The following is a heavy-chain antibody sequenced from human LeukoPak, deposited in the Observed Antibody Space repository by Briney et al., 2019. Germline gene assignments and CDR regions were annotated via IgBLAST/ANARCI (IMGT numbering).Heavy chain of an antibody. D-gene: IGHD4-23*01. Sequence: GASVKVSCKASGGTFSSYAISWVRQAPGQGLEWMGGIIPIFGTANYAQKFRGRVTITADESTSTAYMELSSLRSEDTAVYYCASKLAVDYYYYGMDVWGKGTTVTVSS. CDR2: IIPIFGTA. CDR3: ASKLAVDYYYYGMDV. J-gene: IGHJ6*04. CDR1: GGTFSSYA. V-gene: IGHV1-69*13.